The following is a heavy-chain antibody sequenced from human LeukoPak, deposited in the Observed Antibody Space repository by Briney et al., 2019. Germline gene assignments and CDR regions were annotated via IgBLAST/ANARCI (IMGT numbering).Heavy chain of an antibody. CDR1: GGSLSSTNFY. V-gene: IGHV4-39*01. D-gene: IGHD4-23*01. CDR3: CLYGGNSGTLYFAN. Sequence: SQTLSLTCTVSGGSLSSTNFYWGWIRQPPGRGREWIGTISSGGDSYYIPSLKSRLTISVDTSKNQFSFNLSSVTAADTAVYYCCLYGGNSGTLYFANWGQGTLVTVSS. CDR2: ISSGGDS. J-gene: IGHJ4*02.